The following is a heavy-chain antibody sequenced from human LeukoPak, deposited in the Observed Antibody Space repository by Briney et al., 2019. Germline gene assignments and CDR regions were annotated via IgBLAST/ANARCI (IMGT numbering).Heavy chain of an antibody. J-gene: IGHJ4*02. CDR1: GFTFSSYW. CDR2: INQHGSES. V-gene: IGHV3-7*01. D-gene: IGHD1-7*01. CDR3: ARSPYNWNSYYFDY. Sequence: GRSLRLSCAASGFTFSSYWMSWVRQAPGKGLEWVASINQHGSESYFVDSVKGRFTISRDNAKNSLYLQMNSLRAEDTAVYYCARSPYNWNSYYFDYWGQGTLVTVSS.